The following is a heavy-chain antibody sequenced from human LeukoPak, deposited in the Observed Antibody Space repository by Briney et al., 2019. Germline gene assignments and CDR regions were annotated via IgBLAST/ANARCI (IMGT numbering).Heavy chain of an antibody. Sequence: SETLSLTCAVSGVSISSYYWSWIRRPPGKGLEWIGYIYYSGSNNYNPSLKRGVTISVETSKNQFSLKLSSVTAADTAVYYCARGQKATGSYSPIGYWGQGTLVTVSS. CDR1: GVSISSYY. CDR3: ARGQKATGSYSPIGY. D-gene: IGHD1-26*01. CDR2: IYYSGSN. V-gene: IGHV4-59*01. J-gene: IGHJ4*02.